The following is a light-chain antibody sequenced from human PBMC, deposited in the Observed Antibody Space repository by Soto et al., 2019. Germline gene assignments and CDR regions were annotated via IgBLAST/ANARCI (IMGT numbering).Light chain of an antibody. V-gene: IGKV1-17*01. CDR1: QAIRND. Sequence: DIQMTQSPSSLSASVGDRVTIXXXASQAIRNDLGWYQQKPAKAPKRLIYAASSLESGVPSRFSGSGSGTEFTLTISSLQPEDSATYYCLQHKTYPRTFGQGTKVDI. J-gene: IGKJ1*01. CDR3: LQHKTYPRT. CDR2: AAS.